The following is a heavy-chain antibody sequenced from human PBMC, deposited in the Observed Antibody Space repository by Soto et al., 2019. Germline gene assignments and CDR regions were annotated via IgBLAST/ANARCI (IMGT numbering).Heavy chain of an antibody. CDR2: VYYRGTT. CDR1: GGSLSGYS. V-gene: IGHV4-59*01. D-gene: IGHD3-22*01. J-gene: IGHJ4*02. Sequence: SETLSLTCSVSGGSLSGYSWSWIRQPPGKGLEYIGYVYYRGTTNYNPSLESRVTISVDTSKNQFSLKLTSVTAADTAVYYCARRTYYYDSSGKDYFDYWGQGTLVTVSS. CDR3: ARRTYYYDSSGKDYFDY.